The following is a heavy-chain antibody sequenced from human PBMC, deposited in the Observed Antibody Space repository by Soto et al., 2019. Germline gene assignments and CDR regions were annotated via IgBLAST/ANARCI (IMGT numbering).Heavy chain of an antibody. J-gene: IGHJ4*02. CDR2: FDPEDGET. V-gene: IGHV1-24*01. Sequence: ASVKGSFKVSVYTLTELSMHWLRQAPVKVLEWMVGFDPEDGETIYAQNFQGRVTMTEDTSTDTAYMEMSSLRSEDTDVYYCAPTNTYDSSGYYDGYDYWRQGTLITVS. CDR3: APTNTYDSSGYYDGYDY. CDR1: VYTLTELS. D-gene: IGHD3-22*01.